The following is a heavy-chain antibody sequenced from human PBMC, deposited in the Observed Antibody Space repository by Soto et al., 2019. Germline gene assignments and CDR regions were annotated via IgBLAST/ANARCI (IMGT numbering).Heavy chain of an antibody. J-gene: IGHJ6*02. CDR2: IIDSGAST. Sequence: PGGSLRLSCAASEFTFRSCAMGWVRQAPGKELEWVSDIIDSGASTYYADSVKGRFTISRDNSKSTLYLQMNSLRAEDTALYYCAKGRSYYYYYGVDVWGQGTTVTVSS. CDR1: EFTFRSCA. CDR3: AKGRSYYYYYGVDV. V-gene: IGHV3-23*01.